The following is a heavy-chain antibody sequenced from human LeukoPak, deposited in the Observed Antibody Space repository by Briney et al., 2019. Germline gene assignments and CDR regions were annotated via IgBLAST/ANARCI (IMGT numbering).Heavy chain of an antibody. D-gene: IGHD3-22*01. V-gene: IGHV4-34*01. J-gene: IGHJ4*02. Sequence: SETLSLTCAVYGGSFSGYYWSWIRQPPGKGLEWIGEINRSGSTNYNPSLKSRVAISVGTSKNQFSLKLSSVTAADTAVYYCARGPGIVVVISQLFDYWGQGTLVTVSS. CDR3: ARGPGIVVVISQLFDY. CDR2: INRSGST. CDR1: GGSFSGYY.